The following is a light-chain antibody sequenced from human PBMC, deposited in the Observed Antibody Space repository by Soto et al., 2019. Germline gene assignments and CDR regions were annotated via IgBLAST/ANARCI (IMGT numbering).Light chain of an antibody. J-gene: IGKJ2*01. CDR1: QSVSSRY. CDR2: GTS. V-gene: IGKV3-20*01. Sequence: EIVLTQSPGTLSLSPGERATLSCRASQSVSSRYLAWYQQKPGQGPRLLIYGTSSRATGIPDRFSGSGSGTDLTLTISRLKPEDFAVYYCQQYGNSPLYTFGQGTKLEIK. CDR3: QQYGNSPLYT.